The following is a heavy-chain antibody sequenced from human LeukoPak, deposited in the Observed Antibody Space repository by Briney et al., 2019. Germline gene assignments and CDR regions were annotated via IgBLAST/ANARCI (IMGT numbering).Heavy chain of an antibody. CDR1: GGSISSYY. CDR3: ARERGSGSYYDY. V-gene: IGHV4-59*01. D-gene: IGHD1-26*01. J-gene: IGHJ4*02. Sequence: PSETLSLTCTVSGGSISSYYWSWIRQPPGKGLEWIGYTYYSGSTNYNPSLKSRVTISVDTSKNQFSLKLSSVTAADTAVYYCARERGSGSYYDYWGQGTLVTVSS. CDR2: TYYSGST.